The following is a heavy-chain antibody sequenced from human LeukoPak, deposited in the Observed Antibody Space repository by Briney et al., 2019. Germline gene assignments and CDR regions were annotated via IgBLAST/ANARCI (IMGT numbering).Heavy chain of an antibody. CDR3: ASLPVGGAARGDY. CDR2: IYTSGST. V-gene: IGHV4-4*09. CDR1: GDSISSYY. J-gene: IGHJ4*02. Sequence: SETLSLTCTVSGDSISSYYWSWIRQPPGKGLEWIGYIYTSGSTNYNPSLKSRVTISVDTSKNQFSLKLSSVTAADTAVYYCASLPVGGAARGDYWGQGTLVTVSS. D-gene: IGHD1-26*01.